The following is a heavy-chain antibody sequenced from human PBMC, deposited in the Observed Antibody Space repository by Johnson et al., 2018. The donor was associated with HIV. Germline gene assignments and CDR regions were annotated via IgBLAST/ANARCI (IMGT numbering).Heavy chain of an antibody. Sequence: EVQLVESGGGLVQPGGSLRLSCAASGFTVSSNEMSWVRQAPGKGLEWVSSISGGSTYYADSRKGRFTISRDNSKNTLYLQMNSPRAEDTAVYYCATRDPTYRPGAFGLWGQGTMVTVSS. J-gene: IGHJ3*01. V-gene: IGHV3-38-3*01. CDR3: ATRDPTYRPGAFGL. CDR2: ISGGST. D-gene: IGHD1-14*01. CDR1: GFTVSSNE.